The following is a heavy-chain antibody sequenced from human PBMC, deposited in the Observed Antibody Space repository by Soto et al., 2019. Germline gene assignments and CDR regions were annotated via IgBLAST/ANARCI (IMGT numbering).Heavy chain of an antibody. CDR3: ARDRHYDFWSSARYYYGMDV. J-gene: IGHJ6*02. D-gene: IGHD3-3*01. Sequence: GASVKVSCKASGYTFTGYCMHWVRQAPGQGLEWMGWINPNSGGTNYAQKFQGRVTMTRDTSISAAYMELSRLRSDDTAVYYCARDRHYDFWSSARYYYGMDVWGQGXTVTVYS. V-gene: IGHV1-2*02. CDR1: GYTFTGYC. CDR2: INPNSGGT.